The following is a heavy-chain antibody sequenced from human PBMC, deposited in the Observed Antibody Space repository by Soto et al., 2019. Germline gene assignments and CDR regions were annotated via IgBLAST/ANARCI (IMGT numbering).Heavy chain of an antibody. Sequence: PLETLSLTCTVSGDSISSYYWSWIRQPPGKGLEWIGYIYYSGSTNYNPSLKSRVTISVDTSKNQLSLELSSVTAADTAVYYCARGLNPVAGTRGSGVSAFDIWGQGTMVTVSS. D-gene: IGHD6-19*01. CDR2: IYYSGST. CDR1: GDSISSYY. CDR3: ARGLNPVAGTRGSGVSAFDI. J-gene: IGHJ3*02. V-gene: IGHV4-59*01.